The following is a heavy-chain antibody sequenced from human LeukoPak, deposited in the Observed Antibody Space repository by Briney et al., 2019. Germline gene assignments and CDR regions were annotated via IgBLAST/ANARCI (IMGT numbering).Heavy chain of an antibody. D-gene: IGHD5-12*01. V-gene: IGHV4-39*01. CDR1: GGSISSNSYS. CDR2: IYYTGST. J-gene: IGHJ4*02. CDR3: ARRGGYSGYGPFDY. Sequence: SETLSLTCSVSGGSISSNSYSWGWIRQPPGKGLEWIGSIYYTGSTYYNPSLKSRVTISVDTSKNQFSLKLSSVTAADTAVYYCARRGGYSGYGPFDYWGQGTLVTVSS.